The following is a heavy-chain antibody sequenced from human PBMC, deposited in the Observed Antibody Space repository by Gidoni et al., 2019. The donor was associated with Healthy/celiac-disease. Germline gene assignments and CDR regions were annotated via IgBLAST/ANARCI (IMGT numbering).Heavy chain of an antibody. V-gene: IGHV1-18*04. Sequence: QVQLVQSGDEVKKPGASVKVSCKASGYTFTSYGFSWVRQAPGQGLEWMGWISAYNGNTNYAQKLQGRVTMTTDTSTRTAYMELRSLRSDDTAVYYCARDPHPLLNSPYYFDYWGQGTLVTVSS. CDR2: ISAYNGNT. D-gene: IGHD2-15*01. CDR1: GYTFTSYG. CDR3: ARDPHPLLNSPYYFDY. J-gene: IGHJ4*02.